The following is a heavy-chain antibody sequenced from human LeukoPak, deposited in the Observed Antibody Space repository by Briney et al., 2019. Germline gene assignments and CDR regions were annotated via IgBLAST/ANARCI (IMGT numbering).Heavy chain of an antibody. J-gene: IGHJ4*02. CDR2: ISAYNGNT. D-gene: IGHD6-19*01. Sequence: ASVTVSCKAPGGTFSSYGISWVRQAPGQGLEWMGWISAYNGNTNYAQKLQGRVTMSTDTSTSTAYMELRSLRSDDTAVYYCARDPGYSSGWFPFDYWGQGTLVTVSS. CDR3: ARDPGYSSGWFPFDY. V-gene: IGHV1-18*01. CDR1: GGTFSSYG.